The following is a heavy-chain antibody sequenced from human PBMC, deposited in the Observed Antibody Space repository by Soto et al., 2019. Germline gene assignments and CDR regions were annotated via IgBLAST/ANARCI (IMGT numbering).Heavy chain of an antibody. CDR3: ARHTWETSSWSFYYYYGMDV. Sequence: SVKVSCKASGGTFSSYAISWVRQAPGQGLEWMGGIIPIFGTANYAQKFQGHVTISADTSITTAYLQWGSLKASDSAIYYCARHTWETSSWSFYYYYGMDVWGPGTTVTVSS. J-gene: IGHJ6*02. V-gene: IGHV1-69*06. CDR2: IIPIFGTA. CDR1: GGTFSSYA. D-gene: IGHD6-13*01.